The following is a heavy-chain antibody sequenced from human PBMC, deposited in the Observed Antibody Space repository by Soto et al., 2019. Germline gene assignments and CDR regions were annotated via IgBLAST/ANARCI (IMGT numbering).Heavy chain of an antibody. J-gene: IGHJ5*02. CDR3: ARNWGDYYGSGSYYNWFDP. Sequence: QVQLVQSGAEVKKPGSSVKVSCKASGGTFSSYAISWVRQAPGQGLEWMGGFIPIFVTANYAQKFQGRVTITADESTSTAYMELSSLRSEDTAVYYCARNWGDYYGSGSYYNWFDPWGQGTLVTVSS. D-gene: IGHD3-10*01. CDR2: FIPIFVTA. V-gene: IGHV1-69*01. CDR1: GGTFSSYA.